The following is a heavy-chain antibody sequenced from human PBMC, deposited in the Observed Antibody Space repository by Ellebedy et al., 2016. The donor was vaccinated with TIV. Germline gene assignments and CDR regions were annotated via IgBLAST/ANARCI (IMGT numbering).Heavy chain of an antibody. CDR1: GFTFSSYA. CDR3: ATEILRPSLVYFDY. CDR2: ISGCGGST. D-gene: IGHD1-26*01. J-gene: IGHJ4*02. Sequence: PGGSLRLSCAASGFTFSSYAMSWVRQAPGKGLEWVSVISGCGGSTYYADSVKGRFTISRYNSKNTLYLQMNSLRAEDTAVYYCATEILRPSLVYFDYWGQGTLVTVSS. V-gene: IGHV3-23*01.